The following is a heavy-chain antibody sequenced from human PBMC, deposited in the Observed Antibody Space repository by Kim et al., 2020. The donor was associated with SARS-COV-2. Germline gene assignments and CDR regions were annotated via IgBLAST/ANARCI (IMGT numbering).Heavy chain of an antibody. V-gene: IGHV1-69*04. CDR3: ARDPGIAVAGTNYYYYYGM. J-gene: IGHJ6*01. D-gene: IGHD6-19*01. Sequence: SVKVSCKASGGTFSSYAISWVRQAPGQGLEWMGRIIPILGIANYAQKFQGRVTITADKSTSTAYMELSSLRSEDTAGYYCARDPGIAVAGTNYYYYYGM. CDR2: IIPILGIA. CDR1: GGTFSSYA.